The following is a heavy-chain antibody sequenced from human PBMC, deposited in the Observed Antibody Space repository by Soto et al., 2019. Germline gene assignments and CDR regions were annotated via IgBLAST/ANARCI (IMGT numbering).Heavy chain of an antibody. D-gene: IGHD1-1*01. J-gene: IGHJ6*02. V-gene: IGHV1-69*12. CDR2: VIPILGTT. CDR3: ARHAGTYYFTDMDD. Sequence: QVQLVQSGAEVKKPGSSVKVSCKASGGTFSTYAISWVRQAPGQGLEWMGGVIPILGTTNNAQKFQGRVTITADESTGTAYMELSSLRSEDTAVYFCARHAGTYYFTDMDDWGHGTMVTVSS. CDR1: GGTFSTYA.